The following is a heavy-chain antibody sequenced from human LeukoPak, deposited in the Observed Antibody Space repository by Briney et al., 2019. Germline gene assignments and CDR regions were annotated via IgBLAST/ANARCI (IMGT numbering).Heavy chain of an antibody. CDR1: GFPFDDYA. Sequence: PGGSLRLPFAASGFPFDDYAMDWARQAPGKGLEGGSGISWNSGSIGYADSVKGRFTISRDNAKNSLYLQMNSLRAEDTALYYCAKDISIAAAGPFDYWGQGTLVTVSS. J-gene: IGHJ4*02. CDR2: ISWNSGSI. V-gene: IGHV3-9*01. D-gene: IGHD6-13*01. CDR3: AKDISIAAAGPFDY.